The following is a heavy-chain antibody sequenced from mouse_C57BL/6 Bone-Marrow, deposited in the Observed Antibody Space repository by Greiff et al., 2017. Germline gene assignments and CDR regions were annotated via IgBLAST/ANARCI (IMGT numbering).Heavy chain of an antibody. CDR1: GYTFTDYY. CDR2: INPNNGGT. V-gene: IGHV1-26*01. J-gene: IGHJ4*01. Sequence: VQLQQSGPELVKPGASVKISCKASGYTFTDYYMNWVKQSHGKSLEWIGDINPNNGGTSYNQKFKGKATLTVDKSSSTAYIELRSLTSEDSAVYYCARGGFAMDYWGQGTSVTVSS. CDR3: ARGGFAMDY.